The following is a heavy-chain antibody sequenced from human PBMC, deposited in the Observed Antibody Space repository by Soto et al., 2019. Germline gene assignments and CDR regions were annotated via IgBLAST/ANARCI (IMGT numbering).Heavy chain of an antibody. Sequence: GGSLRLSCAASGFTFNMYWMHWVRQAPGKGLEWVSAISGSGDYTYYTDSVKGRFAISRDNSMNTLYLQMSSLRIDDTAVYYCAHPRGFGVFDAYDIWGQGTMVTVSS. CDR2: ISGSGDYT. D-gene: IGHD2-8*01. CDR1: GFTFNMYW. V-gene: IGHV3-23*01. J-gene: IGHJ3*02. CDR3: AHPRGFGVFDAYDI.